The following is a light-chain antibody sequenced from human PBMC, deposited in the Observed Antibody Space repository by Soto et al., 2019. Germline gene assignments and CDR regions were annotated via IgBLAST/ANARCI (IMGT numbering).Light chain of an antibody. CDR3: QEYTTWPRP. V-gene: IGKV3-20*01. J-gene: IGKJ1*01. CDR1: QSVSNNY. CDR2: GAS. Sequence: TLLTQSQGTLSLSPGERATLSCRASQSVSNNYLAWYQQKPGQAPRLLIYGASNRATGIPDRFSGSGSGADFTLTISRLEPEDFAGYYCQEYTTWPRPFGEGTKV.